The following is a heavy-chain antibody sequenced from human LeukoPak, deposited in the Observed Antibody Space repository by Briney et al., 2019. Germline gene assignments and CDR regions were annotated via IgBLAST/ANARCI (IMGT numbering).Heavy chain of an antibody. D-gene: IGHD3-9*01. Sequence: VASVKVSCKASGYTFTSYGISWVRQAPGQGLEWMGWISAYNGNTNYAQKLQGRVTMTTDTSTSTAYMELRSLRSYDTAVYYCARESGGYYDILTGSGDPLDYWGQGTLVTVSS. CDR2: ISAYNGNT. V-gene: IGHV1-18*01. CDR1: GYTFTSYG. CDR3: ARESGGYYDILTGSGDPLDY. J-gene: IGHJ4*02.